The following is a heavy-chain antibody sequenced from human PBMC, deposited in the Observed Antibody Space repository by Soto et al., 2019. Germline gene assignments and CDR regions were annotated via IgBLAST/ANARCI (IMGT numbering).Heavy chain of an antibody. CDR3: ANAYCSSTSCRAEYLQH. V-gene: IGHV3-23*01. CDR1: GFSFSSYS. CDR2: ISGSGGTS. D-gene: IGHD2-2*01. Sequence: GGSLRLSCAASGFSFSSYSMSWVRQAPGKGLEWVSAISGSGGTSYYADSVKGRFTISGDSSKNTVYLQMNSLRAEDTAVYFCANAYCSSTSCRAEYLQHWGQGTLVTVSS. J-gene: IGHJ1*01.